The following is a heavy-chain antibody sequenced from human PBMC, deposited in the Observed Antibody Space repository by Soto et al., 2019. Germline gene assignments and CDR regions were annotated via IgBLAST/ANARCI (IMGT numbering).Heavy chain of an antibody. Sequence: ETLSLTCTVSGGSISSYYWSWIRQPPGKGLKWIGYIYYSGSTNYNPSLKSRVTISVDTSKNQFSLKLSSVTAADTAVYYCARHGIVVGVLWGTKRTHFDYWGQGTLVTVSS. CDR1: GGSISSYY. CDR3: ARHGIVVGVLWGTKRTHFDY. D-gene: IGHD2-15*01. CDR2: IYYSGST. V-gene: IGHV4-59*08. J-gene: IGHJ4*02.